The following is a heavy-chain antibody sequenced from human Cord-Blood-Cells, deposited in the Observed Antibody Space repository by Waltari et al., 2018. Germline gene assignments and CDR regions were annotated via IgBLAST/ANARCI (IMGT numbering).Heavy chain of an antibody. V-gene: IGHV3-7*01. CDR1: GFTFSSYW. CDR3: ARNLVEQHRAFDI. CDR2: IKQDESEK. J-gene: IGHJ3*02. Sequence: EVQLVESGGGLVQPGGSLRLSCVASGFTFSSYWMSWVRQAPGKGLEWVANIKQDESEKYYVDSVKGRFTISRDNAKNSLYLQMNSLRAEDTAVYYCARNLVEQHRAFDIWGQGTMVTVSS. D-gene: IGHD6-13*01.